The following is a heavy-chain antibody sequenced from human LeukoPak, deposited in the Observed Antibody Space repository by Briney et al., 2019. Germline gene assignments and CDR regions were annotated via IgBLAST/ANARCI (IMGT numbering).Heavy chain of an antibody. V-gene: IGHV3-23*01. CDR2: ISGSGGST. J-gene: IGHJ3*02. Sequence: GGSLRLSCAASGFTFSSYAMSWVRQAPGKGLGWVSAISGSGGSTYYADSVKGRFTISRDNSKNTLYLQMNSLRAEDTAVYYCAKALYYDYVWGSYRYTGGLDIWGQGTMVTVSS. CDR1: GFTFSSYA. D-gene: IGHD3-16*02. CDR3: AKALYYDYVWGSYRYTGGLDI.